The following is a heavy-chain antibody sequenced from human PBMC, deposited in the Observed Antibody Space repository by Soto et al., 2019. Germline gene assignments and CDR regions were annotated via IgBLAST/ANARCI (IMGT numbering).Heavy chain of an antibody. Sequence: QLQLVESGGGVVQPGRSLRLSCTASGFIFSGYAMHWVRQAPGKGLEWVAVISYHGSDKYYADSVKGRFTISRDNSRNTLFLQMSSLRAEDTAVYYCGRGPYDYVGHSTYLDYWGHGTLVTVSS. J-gene: IGHJ4*01. D-gene: IGHD3-16*01. CDR3: GRGPYDYVGHSTYLDY. V-gene: IGHV3-30-3*01. CDR2: ISYHGSDK. CDR1: GFIFSGYA.